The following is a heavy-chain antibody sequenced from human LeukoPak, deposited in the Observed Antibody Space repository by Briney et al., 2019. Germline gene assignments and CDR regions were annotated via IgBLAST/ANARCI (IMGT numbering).Heavy chain of an antibody. CDR2: IYHSGST. Sequence: SETLSLTCTVSGCSISSGYYWGWIRQPPGKGLEWIGSIYHSGSTYYNPSLKSRVTISVDTSKNQFSLKLSSVTASDTAVYYCARATSSYFYYMDVWGKGTTVTISS. CDR1: GCSISSGYY. V-gene: IGHV4-38-2*02. D-gene: IGHD5-12*01. J-gene: IGHJ6*03. CDR3: ARATSSYFYYMDV.